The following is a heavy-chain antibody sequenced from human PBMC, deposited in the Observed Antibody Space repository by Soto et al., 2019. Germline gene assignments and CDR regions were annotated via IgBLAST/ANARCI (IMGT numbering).Heavy chain of an antibody. Sequence: GESLKISCKGSGYSFTSYWISWVRQMPGKGLEWMGRIDPSDSYTNYSPSFQGHVTISADKSISTAYLQWSSLKASDTAMYYCARHVPYDSSGYYYYHYYGMDVWGQGTTVTVSS. CDR3: ARHVPYDSSGYYYYHYYGMDV. D-gene: IGHD3-22*01. CDR2: IDPSDSYT. V-gene: IGHV5-10-1*01. CDR1: GYSFTSYW. J-gene: IGHJ6*02.